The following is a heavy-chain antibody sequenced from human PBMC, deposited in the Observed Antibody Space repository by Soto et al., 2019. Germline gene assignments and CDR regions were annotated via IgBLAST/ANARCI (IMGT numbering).Heavy chain of an antibody. D-gene: IGHD2-21*02. J-gene: IGHJ6*02. CDR1: GGSISSYY. CDR2: MYNTGST. Sequence: QVQLQESGPGLVKPSETLSLTCTVSGGSISSYYWSWIRQPPGKGLEWIGYMYNTGSTVYNPSLKSRVPISVDTSKNQSSLKLNAVTDADTAVYDCSRDLWGYCGTDCYPLDVWGQGTTVTVSS. V-gene: IGHV4-59*13. CDR3: SRDLWGYCGTDCYPLDV.